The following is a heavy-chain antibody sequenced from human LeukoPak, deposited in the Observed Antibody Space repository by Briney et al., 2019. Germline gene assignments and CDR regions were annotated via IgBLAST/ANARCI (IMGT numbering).Heavy chain of an antibody. J-gene: IGHJ6*02. Sequence: ASVKVSCKASGYTFTSYGISWVGQAPGQGLEWMGWISAYNGNTNYAQKLQGRVTMTTDTSTSTAYMELRSLRSDDTAVYYCAVNFWSAYYPYYYGMDVWGQGTTVTVSS. CDR1: GYTFTSYG. CDR2: ISAYNGNT. D-gene: IGHD3-3*01. CDR3: AVNFWSAYYPYYYGMDV. V-gene: IGHV1-18*01.